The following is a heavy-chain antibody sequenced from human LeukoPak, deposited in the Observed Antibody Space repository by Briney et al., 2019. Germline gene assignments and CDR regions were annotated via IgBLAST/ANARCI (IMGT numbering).Heavy chain of an antibody. V-gene: IGHV4-30-2*01. CDR1: GGSISSGGYY. J-gene: IGHJ3*02. CDR3: ARPYYYDSSGYPDAFDI. D-gene: IGHD3-22*01. Sequence: SQTLSLTCTVSGGSISSGGYYWSWIRQPPGKGLEWIGYIYHSGSTYYNPSLKSRVTISVDRSKNQFSLKLSSVTAADTAVYYCARPYYYDSSGYPDAFDIWGQGTMVTVSS. CDR2: IYHSGST.